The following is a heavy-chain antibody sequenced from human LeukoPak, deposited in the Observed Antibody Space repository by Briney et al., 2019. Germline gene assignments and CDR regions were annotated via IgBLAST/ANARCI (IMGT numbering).Heavy chain of an antibody. Sequence: SETLSLTCTVSGGSISSDYWSWIRQPPGKGLEWIGYIYYSGSTNYNPSLKSRVTISVDTSKTHFSLKLTSVTAADTAVYYCATLRDYDFWSGYHPRNWFDPWGQGTLVTVSS. V-gene: IGHV4-59*01. CDR2: IYYSGST. CDR1: GGSISSDY. D-gene: IGHD3-3*01. CDR3: ATLRDYDFWSGYHPRNWFDP. J-gene: IGHJ5*02.